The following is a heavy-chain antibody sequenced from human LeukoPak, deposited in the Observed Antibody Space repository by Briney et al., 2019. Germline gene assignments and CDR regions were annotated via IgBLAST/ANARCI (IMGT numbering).Heavy chain of an antibody. CDR1: GGSISSYY. D-gene: IGHD4-17*01. Sequence: SETLSLTCTVSGGSISSYYWSWIRQPPGKGLEWIGYIYYSGSTNYNPSLKSRVTISVDTSKNQFSLKLSSVAAADTAVYHCARLRVDYYYGMDVWGQGTTVTVSS. CDR3: ARLRVDYYYGMDV. CDR2: IYYSGST. V-gene: IGHV4-59*08. J-gene: IGHJ6*02.